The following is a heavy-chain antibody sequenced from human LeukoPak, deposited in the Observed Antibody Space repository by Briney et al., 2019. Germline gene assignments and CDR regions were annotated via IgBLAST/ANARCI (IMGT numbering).Heavy chain of an antibody. Sequence: GGSLRLSCAASGFTFSSYSMNWVRQAPGKGLEWVSYISSSSSTIYYADSVKGRFTISRDNAKNSLYLQMNSLRAEDTAVYYCARDRGSGWLEFDYWGQGTLVTVSS. J-gene: IGHJ4*02. CDR3: ARDRGSGWLEFDY. CDR1: GFTFSSYS. V-gene: IGHV3-48*04. D-gene: IGHD6-19*01. CDR2: ISSSSSTI.